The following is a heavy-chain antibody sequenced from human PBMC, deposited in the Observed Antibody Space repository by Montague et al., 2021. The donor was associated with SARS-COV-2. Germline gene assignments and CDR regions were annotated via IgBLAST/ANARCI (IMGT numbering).Heavy chain of an antibody. D-gene: IGHD3-9*01. CDR3: ARGVRTIVSGDWFDP. V-gene: IGHV3-30-3*01. CDR2: ISYDGSNK. J-gene: IGHJ5*02. Sequence: SLRLSCAASGFTFSSYAMHWVRQAPGKGLEWVAVISYDGSNKYYXDSVKGRFTISRDNSKNTLYLQMNSLRAEDTAVYYCARGVRTIVSGDWFDPWGQGTLVTVSS. CDR1: GFTFSSYA.